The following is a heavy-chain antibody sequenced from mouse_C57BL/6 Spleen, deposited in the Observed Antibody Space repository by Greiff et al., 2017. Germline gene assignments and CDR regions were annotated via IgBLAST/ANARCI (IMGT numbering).Heavy chain of an antibody. CDR1: GFSFTSYG. V-gene: IGHV2-2*01. D-gene: IGHD2-5*01. CDR2: IWSGGST. J-gene: IGHJ2*01. CDR3: ARNKDYSTPFDY. Sequence: VMLVESGPGLVQPSQSLSITCTVSGFSFTSYGVHWVRQSPGKGLEWLGVIWSGGSTDYNAAFISRLSISKDNSKSQFFFKMNSLQADDSAIYYCARNKDYSTPFDYGGQGTTLTVSS.